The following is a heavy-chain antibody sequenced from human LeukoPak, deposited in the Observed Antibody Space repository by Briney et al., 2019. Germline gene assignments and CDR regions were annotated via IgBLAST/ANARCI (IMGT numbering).Heavy chain of an antibody. D-gene: IGHD3-22*01. J-gene: IGHJ4*02. CDR1: GGSISSYY. V-gene: IGHV4-4*07. CDR2: IYTSGST. CDR3: ARGDSGYYDSSGLDY. Sequence: SETLSLTCTVSGGSISSYYWSWIRQPAGKRLAWIGRIYTSGSTNYNPSLKSRVTMSVDTSKNQFSLKLSSVTAADTAVYYCARGDSGYYDSSGLDYWGQGALVTVSS.